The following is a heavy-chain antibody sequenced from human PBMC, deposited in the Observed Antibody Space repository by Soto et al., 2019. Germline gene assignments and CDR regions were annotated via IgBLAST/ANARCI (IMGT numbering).Heavy chain of an antibody. CDR2: ISYDGSNK. D-gene: IGHD3-10*01. Sequence: QVQLVESGGGVVQPGRSLRLSCAASGFTFSSYAMHWVRQAPGKGLEWVAVISYDGSNKYYADSVKGRFTISRDNSKNTLYLQMNSLRAEDTAVYYCARDPYGVRGVRGDYWGQGTLVTVSS. CDR3: ARDPYGVRGVRGDY. V-gene: IGHV3-30-3*01. J-gene: IGHJ4*02. CDR1: GFTFSSYA.